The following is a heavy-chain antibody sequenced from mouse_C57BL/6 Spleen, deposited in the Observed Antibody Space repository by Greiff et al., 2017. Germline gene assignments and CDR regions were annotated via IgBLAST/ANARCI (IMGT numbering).Heavy chain of an antibody. CDR3: ATSLSPACFAY. Sequence: VQLQQSGAELAKPGASVKLSCKASGYTFTSYWMPWVKQRPGQGLEWIGYINPSSGYTKYNQKFKDKATLTSDKSSSTAYMQLGSLTYEDSAVYNCATSLSPACFAYWGQETLVTVSA. D-gene: IGHD6-1*01. CDR2: INPSSGYT. V-gene: IGHV1-7*01. J-gene: IGHJ3*01. CDR1: GYTFTSYW.